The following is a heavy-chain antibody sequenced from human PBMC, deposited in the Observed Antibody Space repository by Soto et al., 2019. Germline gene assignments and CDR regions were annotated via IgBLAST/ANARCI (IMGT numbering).Heavy chain of an antibody. CDR2: VRGNGDPP. CDR1: GFTFSSYA. D-gene: IGHD5-12*01. Sequence: VGSLRLSCSASGFTFSSYAMHWVRQAPGKGLEYVSGVRGNGDPPFYADSVKGRFTISRDNSKNTLYLQMSSLSADDTAVYYCVKSRGGNNFDFFDWGQGALVTVSS. J-gene: IGHJ4*02. V-gene: IGHV3-64D*06. CDR3: VKSRGGNNFDFFD.